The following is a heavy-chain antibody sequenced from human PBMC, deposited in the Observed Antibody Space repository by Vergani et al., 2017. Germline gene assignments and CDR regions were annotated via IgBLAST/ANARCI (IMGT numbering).Heavy chain of an antibody. CDR2: ISGSGGST. CDR3: AKANPRNSGYDYCYNYNAMDV. J-gene: IGHJ6*02. D-gene: IGHD5-12*01. V-gene: IGHV3-23*01. CDR1: GFTFNHYA. Sequence: EVQLLESGGDLVQPGGSLRLSCAASGFTFNHYAMNWVRQAPGKGLEWVSGISGSGGSTYYAGSVKGRFTISRDSSKNTLYLQMNSLSAGDTAVYYCAKANPRNSGYDYCYNYNAMDVWGQGTTVTVSS.